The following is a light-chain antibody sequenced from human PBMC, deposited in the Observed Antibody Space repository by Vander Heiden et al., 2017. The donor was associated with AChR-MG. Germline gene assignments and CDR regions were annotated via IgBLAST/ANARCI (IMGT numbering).Light chain of an antibody. V-gene: IGLV1-40*01. CDR2: GTS. J-gene: IGLJ2*01. Sequence: SVLTQPPSVSGAPGGGVTISCTGSSSNIGAGYAVHWYQQLPGTAPKLLIYGTSNRPSGVPDRFSGSKSGTSASLAITGLQAEDEADYYCQSYDSSLSGVVFGGGTKLTVL. CDR3: QSYDSSLSGVV. CDR1: SSNIGAGYA.